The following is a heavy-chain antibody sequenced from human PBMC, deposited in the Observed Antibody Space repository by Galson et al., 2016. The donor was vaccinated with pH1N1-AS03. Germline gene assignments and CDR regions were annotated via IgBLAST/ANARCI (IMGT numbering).Heavy chain of an antibody. CDR1: GDSVSSNSVA. CDR2: TYYRSRWYN. Sequence: CATSGDSVSSNSVAWNWIRQSPSRGLEWLGRTYYRSRWYNDYALSVKSRITINPDTSKNQFSLHLNSVTSEDTAVYYCARGRSSAMDVWGQGTTVTVSS. V-gene: IGHV6-1*01. J-gene: IGHJ6*02. CDR3: ARGRSSAMDV. D-gene: IGHD5/OR15-5a*01.